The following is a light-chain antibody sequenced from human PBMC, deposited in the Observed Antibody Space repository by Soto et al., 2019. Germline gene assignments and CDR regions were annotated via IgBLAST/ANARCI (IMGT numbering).Light chain of an antibody. Sequence: EIVLTQSPATLSLSPGERATLSCRASQSVSSSLAWYQQKPGQAPRLLIYDASNRATGIPARFSGSGSGTDFTLTISSLEPEDFAVYYCQQRSNWVSFGGGTKMEIK. J-gene: IGKJ4*01. CDR1: QSVSSS. CDR2: DAS. V-gene: IGKV3-11*01. CDR3: QQRSNWVS.